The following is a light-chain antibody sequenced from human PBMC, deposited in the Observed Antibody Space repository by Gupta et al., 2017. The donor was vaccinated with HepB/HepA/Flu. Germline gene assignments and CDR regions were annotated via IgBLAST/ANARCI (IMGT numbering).Light chain of an antibody. CDR2: GAS. V-gene: IGKV3-20*01. Sequence: EIVLTRSAGTLSLSPGERATLSCRASQSVSSSYLAWYQQKPGQAPRLLIYGASSRATGIPDRFSGSGSGTDFTLTISRLEPEDFAVYYCQQYGSSPLTFGGATKVEIK. J-gene: IGKJ4*01. CDR3: QQYGSSPLT. CDR1: QSVSSSY.